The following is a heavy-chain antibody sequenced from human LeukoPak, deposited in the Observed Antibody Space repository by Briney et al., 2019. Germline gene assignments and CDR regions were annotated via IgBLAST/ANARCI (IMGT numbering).Heavy chain of an antibody. CDR2: ISSDGSST. CDR1: GFTFSSHW. V-gene: IGHV3-74*01. CDR3: ARISLSGWVNDH. Sequence: GGSLRLSCAASGFTFSSHWMHWVRQAPGKGLAWVTRISSDGSSTSYADSVKGRFTISRDNAKNTLYLQMSSLRAEDTAMYYCARISLSGWVNDHWGQGTLVTVSS. J-gene: IGHJ4*02. D-gene: IGHD6-19*01.